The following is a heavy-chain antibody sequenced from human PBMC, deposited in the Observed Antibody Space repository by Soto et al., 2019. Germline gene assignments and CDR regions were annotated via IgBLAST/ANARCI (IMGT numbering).Heavy chain of an antibody. CDR2: IYYSGST. J-gene: IGHJ4*02. V-gene: IGHV4-31*03. Sequence: SETLSLTCTVSGGSIGSGGYYWSWIRQHPGKGLEWIGYIYYSGSTYYNPSLKSRVTISVDTSKNQFSLKLSSVTAADTAVYYCARVPPHYDFWSGYAAPSFDYWGQGTLVTVSS. CDR3: ARVPPHYDFWSGYAAPSFDY. D-gene: IGHD3-3*01. CDR1: GGSIGSGGYY.